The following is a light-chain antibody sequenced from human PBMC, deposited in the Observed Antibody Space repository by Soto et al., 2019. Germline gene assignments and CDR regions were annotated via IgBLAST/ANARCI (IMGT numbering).Light chain of an antibody. Sequence: EIVTTQSPATLSVSPGDRVTLSCRASQSVRSNSAWYQQKPGQAPRLLIYGASTRATGIPARFSGSGYGTEFTLTIRSLQSEDFAGYYCQQYNGWPLTFGGGTRVEIK. CDR3: QQYNGWPLT. V-gene: IGKV3-15*01. J-gene: IGKJ4*01. CDR2: GAS. CDR1: QSVRSN.